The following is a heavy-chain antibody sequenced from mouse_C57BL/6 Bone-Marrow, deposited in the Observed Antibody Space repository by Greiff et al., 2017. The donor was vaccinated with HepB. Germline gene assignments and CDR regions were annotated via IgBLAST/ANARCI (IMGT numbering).Heavy chain of an antibody. CDR2: ISYSGST. CDR1: GYSITSGYD. Sequence: EVKLQESGPGLVKPSQSLSLTCTVTGYSITSGYDWHWIRHFPGNKLEWMGYISYSGSTNYNQSLKSRIPITHDTSKNHFFLKLNSVTTEDTATYYCAINRDEDYAMDYWGQGTSVTVSS. J-gene: IGHJ4*01. V-gene: IGHV3-1*01. CDR3: AINRDEDYAMDY. D-gene: IGHD4-1*01.